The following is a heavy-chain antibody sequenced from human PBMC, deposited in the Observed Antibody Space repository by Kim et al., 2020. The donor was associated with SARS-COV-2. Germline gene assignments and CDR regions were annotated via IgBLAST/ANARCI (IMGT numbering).Heavy chain of an antibody. J-gene: IGHJ4*02. D-gene: IGHD3-10*01. V-gene: IGHV4-34*01. CDR3: ASGPKVTSGSYF. Sequence: TSNPSLKSRVTISVDTSKNQFSLKLSSVTAADTAVYYCASGPKVTSGSYFWGQGTLVTVSS.